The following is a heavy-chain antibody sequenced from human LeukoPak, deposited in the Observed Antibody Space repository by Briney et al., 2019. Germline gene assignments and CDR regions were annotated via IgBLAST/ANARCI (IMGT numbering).Heavy chain of an antibody. J-gene: IGHJ5*02. CDR3: AKGGSPGGWFDP. CDR2: ISYDGSNK. V-gene: IGHV3-30*18. Sequence: GGSLRLSCAASGFTFSSYSMNWVRQAPGKGLEWVAVISYDGSNKYYADSVKGRFTISRDNSKNTLYLQMNSLRAEDTAVYYCAKGGSPGGWFDPWGQGTLVTVSS. D-gene: IGHD1-26*01. CDR1: GFTFSSYS.